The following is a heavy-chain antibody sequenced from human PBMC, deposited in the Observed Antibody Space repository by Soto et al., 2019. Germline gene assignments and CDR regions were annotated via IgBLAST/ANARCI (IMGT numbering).Heavy chain of an antibody. Sequence: SETLSLTCTVSGGSISSGDYYWSWIRQPPGKGLEWIGYIYYSGSTYYNPSLKSRVTISVDTSKNQFSLKLSSVTAADTAVYYCAREEAPFAGTLSWGQGTLVTVSS. J-gene: IGHJ5*02. V-gene: IGHV4-30-4*01. CDR3: AREEAPFAGTLS. CDR2: IYYSGST. D-gene: IGHD6-13*01. CDR1: GGSISSGDYY.